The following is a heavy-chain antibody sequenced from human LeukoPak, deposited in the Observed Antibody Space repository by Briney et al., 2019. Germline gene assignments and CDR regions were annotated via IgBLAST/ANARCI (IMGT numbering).Heavy chain of an antibody. CDR1: GFTFSSYS. CDR2: ITSGDTTI. V-gene: IGHV3-48*01. D-gene: IGHD4-17*01. Sequence: GGSLRLSCAASGFTFSSYSMNWVRQAPGQGLEGVSYITSGDTTIYYADPVKGRFTTSRDNAKNSLYLQMNSLRAEDTSVYYCARDYSTVTTFFDYWGQGTLVTVSS. CDR3: ARDYSTVTTFFDY. J-gene: IGHJ4*02.